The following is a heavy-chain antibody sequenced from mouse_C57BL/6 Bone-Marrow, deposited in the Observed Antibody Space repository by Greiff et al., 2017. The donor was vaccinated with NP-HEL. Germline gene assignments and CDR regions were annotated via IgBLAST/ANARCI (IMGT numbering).Heavy chain of an antibody. CDR1: GFTFSSYA. V-gene: IGHV5-4*01. CDR2: ISDGVSYT. CDR3: ARDGGTDY. J-gene: IGHJ2*01. D-gene: IGHD1-1*02. Sequence: EVNVVESGGGLVKPGGSLKLSCAASGFTFSSYAMSWVRQTPEKRLEWVATISDGVSYTYYPDNVKGRFTISRDNAKNNLYLQMSHLKSEDTAMYYCARDGGTDYWGQGTTLTVSS.